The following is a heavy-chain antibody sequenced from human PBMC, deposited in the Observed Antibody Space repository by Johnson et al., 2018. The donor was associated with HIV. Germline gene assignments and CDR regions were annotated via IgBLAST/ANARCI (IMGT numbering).Heavy chain of an antibody. D-gene: IGHD3/OR15-3a*01. J-gene: IGHJ3*02. V-gene: IGHV3-11*04. CDR1: GFTFSDYY. CDR2: ISSSGSTI. Sequence: QVQLVESGGGLVKPGGSLRLSCAASGFTFSDYYMSWIRQAPGKGLEWVSYISSSGSTIYYADSVKGRFTVSRDNSKNTLYLQMTSLRTEDTAVYYCAKGFFELDDAFDIWGQGTMVTVSS. CDR3: AKGFFELDDAFDI.